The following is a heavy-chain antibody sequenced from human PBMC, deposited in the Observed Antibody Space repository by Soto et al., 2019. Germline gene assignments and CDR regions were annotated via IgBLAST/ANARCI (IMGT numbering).Heavy chain of an antibody. CDR2: IYYSGST. D-gene: IGHD5-12*01. Sequence: SETLSLTCTVSGGSISSSSYYWGWIRQPPGKGLEWIGSIYYSGSTYYNPSLKSRVTISVDTSKNQFSLKLSSVTAADTAVYYCARDRLDGYTIDYWGQGTLVTVSS. CDR3: ARDRLDGYTIDY. J-gene: IGHJ4*02. V-gene: IGHV4-39*02. CDR1: GGSISSSSYY.